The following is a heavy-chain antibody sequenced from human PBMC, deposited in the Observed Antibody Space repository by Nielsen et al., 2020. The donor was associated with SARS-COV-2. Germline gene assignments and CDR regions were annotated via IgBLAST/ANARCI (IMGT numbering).Heavy chain of an antibody. Sequence: VRQMPGKGLEWMGIINPSGVITNYAQKFQGRVTITADKSTSTAYMELSSLRSEDTAVYYCARDRIQLWSLGMFDYWGQGTLVTVSS. V-gene: IGHV1-46*01. J-gene: IGHJ4*02. D-gene: IGHD5-18*01. CDR3: ARDRIQLWSLGMFDY. CDR2: INPSGVIT.